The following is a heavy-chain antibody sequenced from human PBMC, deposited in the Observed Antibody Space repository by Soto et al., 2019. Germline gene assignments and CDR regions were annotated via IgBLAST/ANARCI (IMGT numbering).Heavy chain of an antibody. Sequence: KSSETLSLTCTVSGDSISSYYWTWIRQPPGKGLEYIGYIYYSGRTYYNPSLKSRVTISVDTPKNQFSLKLSSVTAADTAVYYCARGHLGITTTGTWYDFDYWGQGTLVTVSS. J-gene: IGHJ4*02. CDR1: GDSISSYY. CDR3: ARGHLGITTTGTWYDFDY. CDR2: IYYSGRT. V-gene: IGHV4-59*01. D-gene: IGHD2-15*01.